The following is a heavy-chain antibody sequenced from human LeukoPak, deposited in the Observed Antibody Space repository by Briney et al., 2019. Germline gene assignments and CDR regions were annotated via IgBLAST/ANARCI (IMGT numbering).Heavy chain of an antibody. Sequence: GASVKVSCKASGYTFTSYNINWVRQATGQGLEWMGWMNPNSGNTGYAQKFQGRVTITRNTSISTAYMELSSLRSEDTAVYYCARKDGGWYGFYYYMDVWGKGTTVTVSS. CDR2: MNPNSGNT. D-gene: IGHD6-19*01. CDR1: GYTFTSYN. CDR3: ARKDGGWYGFYYYMDV. J-gene: IGHJ6*03. V-gene: IGHV1-8*03.